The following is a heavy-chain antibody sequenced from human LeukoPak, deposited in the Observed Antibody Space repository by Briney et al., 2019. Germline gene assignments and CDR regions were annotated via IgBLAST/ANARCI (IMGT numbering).Heavy chain of an antibody. J-gene: IGHJ6*02. Sequence: PSETLSLTCIVSGGSISSYYWSWIRQPPGKGLEWIGYIYYSGSTNYNPSLKSRVTISVDTSKNQFSLKLSSVTAADTAVYYCARDQADSSGYYPYYYYGMDVWGQGTTVTVSS. CDR2: IYYSGST. CDR1: GGSISSYY. D-gene: IGHD3-22*01. V-gene: IGHV4-59*12. CDR3: ARDQADSSGYYPYYYYGMDV.